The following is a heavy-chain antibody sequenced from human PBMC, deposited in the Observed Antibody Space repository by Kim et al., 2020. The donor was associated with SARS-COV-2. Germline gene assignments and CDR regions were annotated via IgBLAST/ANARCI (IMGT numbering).Heavy chain of an antibody. CDR3: AKAGITMLVVAPDS. CDR2: ISSSSSST. D-gene: IGHD3-22*01. V-gene: IGHV3-23*01. CDR1: GFTFSSYA. Sequence: GGSLRLSCAASGFTFSSYAMSWVRQAPGKGLEWVSAISSSSSSTYYADSVKGRFTISRDNAKNTLYLQMNSLRAEDTAVYYCAKAGITMLVVAPDSWGQGTMVIVSS. J-gene: IGHJ4*02.